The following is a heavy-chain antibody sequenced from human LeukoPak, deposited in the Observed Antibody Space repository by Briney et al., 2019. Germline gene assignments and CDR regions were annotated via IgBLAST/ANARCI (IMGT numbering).Heavy chain of an antibody. V-gene: IGHV4-59*01. Sequence: SETLSLTCTVSGGSISSYYWSWIRQPPGKGLEWIGYIYYSGSTNYNPSLKSRVTISVDTSKNQFSLKLSSVTAADTAVYYCARSYGSGSYWFDYWGQGTLVTVSS. CDR3: ARSYGSGSYWFDY. J-gene: IGHJ4*02. CDR2: IYYSGST. CDR1: GGSISSYY. D-gene: IGHD3-10*01.